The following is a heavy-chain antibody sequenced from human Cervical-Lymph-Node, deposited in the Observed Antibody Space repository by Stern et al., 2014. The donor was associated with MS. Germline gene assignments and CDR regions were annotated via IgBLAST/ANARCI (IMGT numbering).Heavy chain of an antibody. V-gene: IGHV3-33*01. J-gene: IGHJ4*02. CDR3: ARGHIPYAYNYLFDY. Sequence: VQLVESGGGVVKPGTSLRLSCAASGFTFSSYGMHWVRQAPGKGLEWVAIAWFDGSTAYYTNSVKGRFTISRDNSKNTLSLQMNSLTAEDTAVYYCARGHIPYAYNYLFDYWGQGTLVTVSS. CDR1: GFTFSSYG. D-gene: IGHD5-24*01. CDR2: AWFDGSTA.